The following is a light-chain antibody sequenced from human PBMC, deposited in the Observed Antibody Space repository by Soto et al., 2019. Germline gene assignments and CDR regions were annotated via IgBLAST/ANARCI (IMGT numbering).Light chain of an antibody. CDR3: QQYNNWRT. V-gene: IGKV3-15*01. CDR1: QSINSN. Sequence: EIVVTQSPATRSVSPGERATLSCRASQSINSNLAWYQQKPGQAPRLLIYGASTRDTGIPARFSGSGSGTEFTLDINRLQSEDFALYYSQQYNNWRTLVQGAKVDIK. CDR2: GAS. J-gene: IGKJ1*01.